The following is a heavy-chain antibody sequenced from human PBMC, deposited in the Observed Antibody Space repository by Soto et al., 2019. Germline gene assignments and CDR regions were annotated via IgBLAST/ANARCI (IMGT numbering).Heavy chain of an antibody. V-gene: IGHV3-30*18. CDR1: GSTVRTYA. D-gene: IGHD6-13*01. CDR3: TNGRRQQPPPD. Sequence: AQLLQSGGGLVQPGGSLRLSGAACGSTVRTYAMTWFRQAPGKGLEWVAVISYDGSSKFYADSEGRFTISRDNSKNTLYLQMNSLRAEDTAVYYCTNGRRQQPPPDWGQGTLVTVSS. CDR2: ISYDGSSK. J-gene: IGHJ4*02.